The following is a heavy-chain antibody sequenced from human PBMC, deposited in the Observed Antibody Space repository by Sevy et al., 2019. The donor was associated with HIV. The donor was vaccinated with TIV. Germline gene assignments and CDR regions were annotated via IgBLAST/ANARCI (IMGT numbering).Heavy chain of an antibody. CDR2: VYYIGGT. CDR1: GGSINSDH. Sequence: SETLSLTCTVSGGSINSDHWNWIRQPPGKGLEWVGYVYYIGGTNYNPALKNRVTISVDRTKNQFSLKLTSVTAADTAVYYCARRNDFAIWGQGTMVTVSS. J-gene: IGHJ3*02. CDR3: ARRNDFAI. V-gene: IGHV4-59*08.